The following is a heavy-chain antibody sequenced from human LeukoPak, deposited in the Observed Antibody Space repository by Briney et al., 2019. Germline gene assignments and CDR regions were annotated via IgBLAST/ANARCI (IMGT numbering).Heavy chain of an antibody. CDR3: ARACSGGDCYLVAFDI. CDR1: GFTFDDYA. Sequence: PGGSLRLSCAASGFTFDDYAMHWVRQAPGKDLEWVSLITADGVSTYYADSVEGRFTISRDNSKNTLSLQMSSLRAEDTAVYYCARACSGGDCYLVAFDIWGQGTVVTVSS. D-gene: IGHD2-21*01. J-gene: IGHJ3*02. V-gene: IGHV3-43*02. CDR2: ITADGVST.